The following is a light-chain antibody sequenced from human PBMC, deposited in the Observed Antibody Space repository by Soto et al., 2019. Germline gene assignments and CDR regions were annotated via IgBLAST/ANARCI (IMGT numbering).Light chain of an antibody. CDR1: SSDVGGYNY. CDR3: SSYVGTNSYV. CDR2: EVY. J-gene: IGLJ1*01. V-gene: IGLV2-8*01. Sequence: QSALTQHPSASGSPGQSVTISCTGTSSDVGGYNYVSWYQHHPGKAPKLIIYEVYKRPSGVPDRFSGSKSGNTAALTVSGLQAEDEDDYYCSSYVGTNSYVFGTGTKLTVL.